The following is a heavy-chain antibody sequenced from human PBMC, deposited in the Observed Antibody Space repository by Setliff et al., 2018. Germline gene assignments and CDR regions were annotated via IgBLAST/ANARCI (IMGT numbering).Heavy chain of an antibody. D-gene: IGHD5-18*01. CDR1: GYPFTDYY. Sequence: SVKVSCKTSGYPFTDYYIHWVRQAPGQGLEWMGGTTPIFTTANYAQKFQGRVTITADESTGTAYMELSSLKSEDTAVYYCARSPFPVETVMVTTFDSWGQGTLVTVSS. CDR2: TTPIFTTA. V-gene: IGHV1-69*13. CDR3: ARSPFPVETVMVTTFDS. J-gene: IGHJ4*02.